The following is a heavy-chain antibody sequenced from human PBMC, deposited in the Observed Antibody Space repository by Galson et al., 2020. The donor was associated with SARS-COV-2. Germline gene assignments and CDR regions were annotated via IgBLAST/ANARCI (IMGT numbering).Heavy chain of an antibody. CDR2: ISGSGGST. J-gene: IGHJ4*02. CDR3: AKERGSYPFDY. V-gene: IGHV3-23*01. Sequence: GESLKISCAASGFTFSSYAMSWVRHAPGKGLEWVSAISGSGGSTYYADSVKGRFTISRDNSKNTLYLQMNSLRAEDTAVYYCAKERGSYPFDYWGQGTLVTVSS. CDR1: GFTFSSYA. D-gene: IGHD1-26*01.